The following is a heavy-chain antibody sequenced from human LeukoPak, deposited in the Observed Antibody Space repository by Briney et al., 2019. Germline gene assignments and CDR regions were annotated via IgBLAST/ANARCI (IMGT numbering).Heavy chain of an antibody. J-gene: IGHJ4*02. CDR3: ASARHGDYVWDY. V-gene: IGHV5-51*01. D-gene: IGHD3-16*01. Sequence: GESLKISCKGSGYSFTYWIGWVRQMPGKGLEWMGIIYSGDSHTKYSPSFQGRVTISVDKSITTAYLQWSSLEASDTATYYCASARHGDYVWDYWGQGTLVTVSS. CDR1: GYSFTYW. CDR2: IYSGDSHT.